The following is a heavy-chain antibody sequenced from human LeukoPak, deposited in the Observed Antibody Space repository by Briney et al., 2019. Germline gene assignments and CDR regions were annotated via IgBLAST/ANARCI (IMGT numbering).Heavy chain of an antibody. J-gene: IGHJ5*02. CDR3: PREGLLWFGELLTFDP. CDR2: ISSSGSTI. Sequence: GGSLRLSCAASGFTFSSYEINWVRQAPGKGLEWVSYISSSGSTIYYADSVKGRFTISRDNAKNSLYLQMNSLRAEDTAVYYCPREGLLWFGELLTFDPWGQGTLVTVSS. D-gene: IGHD3-10*01. V-gene: IGHV3-48*03. CDR1: GFTFSSYE.